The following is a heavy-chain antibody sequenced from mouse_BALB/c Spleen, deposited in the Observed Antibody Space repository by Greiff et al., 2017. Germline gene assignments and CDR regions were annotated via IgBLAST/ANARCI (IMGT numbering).Heavy chain of an antibody. CDR1: GYTFTDYA. V-gene: IGHV1S137*01. CDR3: ARGPRGNSFAY. D-gene: IGHD2-1*01. Sequence: VKLVESGAELVRPGVSVKISCKGSGYTFTDYAMHWVKQSHAKSLEWIGVISTYYGDASYNQKFKGKATMTVDKSSSTAYMELARLTSEDSAIYYCARGPRGNSFAYWGQGTLVTVSA. J-gene: IGHJ3*01. CDR2: ISTYYGDA.